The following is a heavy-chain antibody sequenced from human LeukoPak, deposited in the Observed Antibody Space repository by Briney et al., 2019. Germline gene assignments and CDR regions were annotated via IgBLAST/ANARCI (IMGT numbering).Heavy chain of an antibody. CDR3: AREGTTHAGVDQ. V-gene: IGHV4-59*01. CDR2: IYSSGST. J-gene: IGHJ4*02. Sequence: SETLSLTCTVSGVSISTYYWSWIRQPSGKGLEWLGYIYSSGSTYYNPSLKSRVTISVDTSKKQFSLKLSSVTAADTAVYYCAREGTTHAGVDQWGQGTLVTVSS. D-gene: IGHD1-14*01. CDR1: GVSISTYY.